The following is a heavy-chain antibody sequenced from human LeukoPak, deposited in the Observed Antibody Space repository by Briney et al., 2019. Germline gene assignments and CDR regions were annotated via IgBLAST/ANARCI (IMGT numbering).Heavy chain of an antibody. CDR2: IGTAGDP. CDR3: ARARAYCSGGSCYGTAGVWYYGMDV. Sequence: GGSLRLSCAASGFTFSSYDMHWVRHATGKGLEGVSAIGTAGDPYYPGSVKGRFTISRENAKNALYLQMNSLRAGDTAVYYCARARAYCSGGSCYGTAGVWYYGMDVWGQGTTVTVSS. V-gene: IGHV3-13*05. D-gene: IGHD2-15*01. J-gene: IGHJ6*02. CDR1: GFTFSSYD.